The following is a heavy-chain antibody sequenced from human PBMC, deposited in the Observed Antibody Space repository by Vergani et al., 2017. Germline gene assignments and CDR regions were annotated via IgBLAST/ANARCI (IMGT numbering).Heavy chain of an antibody. D-gene: IGHD3/OR15-3a*01. CDR3: ARPVCYDFGCYWGHFDS. V-gene: IGHV1-46*01. Sequence: QVHLVQSGTEVKKPGTSVKVSCEASGFTFTTYFIHWLRQAPGQALEWVGVINPRDGVTSYSQKLQGRLTLTRDTSTTTHYMELSSLRSEDTAVYYCARPVCYDFGCYWGHFDSWGQGTLVTVSS. CDR1: GFTFTTYF. J-gene: IGHJ4*02. CDR2: INPRDGVT.